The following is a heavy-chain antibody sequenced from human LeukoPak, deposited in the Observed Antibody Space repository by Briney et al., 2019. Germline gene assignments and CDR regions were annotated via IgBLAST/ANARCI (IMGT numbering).Heavy chain of an antibody. CDR1: DDSITCYY. CDR2: VQTSGTT. D-gene: IGHD5-18*01. CDR3: ARVGKRGFHFGYVRSDAFDV. Sequence: PSETLSPTCHFSDDSITCYYWTWIPEPAGGGLGGIGRVQTSGTTDYNHSLRSRVAMSIETPKNQFSLWLSSATAADTAVYYCARVGKRGFHFGYVRSDAFDVWGHGTMVAVSS. V-gene: IGHV4-4*07. J-gene: IGHJ3*01.